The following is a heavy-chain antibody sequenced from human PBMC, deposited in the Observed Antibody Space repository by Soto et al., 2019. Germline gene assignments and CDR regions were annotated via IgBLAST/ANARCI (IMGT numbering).Heavy chain of an antibody. Sequence: QVQLVPAGAEVKKPGASVKGSFKASGYTFTSYGISWVRQAPGQGLEWMGWISAYNGNTHYAQNLQGRVTMTTDTSTSTADMELRSLRSDDTAVYYCAGEPNYFDYWGQGTLVNGSS. CDR2: ISAYNGNT. CDR1: GYTFTSYG. J-gene: IGHJ4*02. CDR3: AGEPNYFDY. V-gene: IGHV1-18*01.